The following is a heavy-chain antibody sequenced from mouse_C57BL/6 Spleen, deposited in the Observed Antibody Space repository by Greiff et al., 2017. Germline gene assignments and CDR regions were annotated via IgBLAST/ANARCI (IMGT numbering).Heavy chain of an antibody. D-gene: IGHD4-1*01. V-gene: IGHV5-12*01. Sequence: EVKLVESGGGLVQPGGSLKLSCAASGFTFSDYYMYWVRQTPEKRLEWVAYISNGGGSTYYPDTVKGRFTISRDNAKNTLYLQMSRLKSEDTAMYYCARHSLTGRDYAMDYWGQGTSVTVSS. CDR2: ISNGGGST. J-gene: IGHJ4*01. CDR1: GFTFSDYY. CDR3: ARHSLTGRDYAMDY.